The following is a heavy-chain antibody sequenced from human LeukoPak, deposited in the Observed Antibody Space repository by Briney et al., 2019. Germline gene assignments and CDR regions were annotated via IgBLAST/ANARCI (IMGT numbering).Heavy chain of an antibody. J-gene: IGHJ4*02. CDR3: ARGYDYGDYVGDFDY. V-gene: IGHV1-18*01. CDR2: ITTYNGNT. D-gene: IGHD4-17*01. Sequence: ASVKVSCKASGYTFTSYPISWVRQAPGQGLEWMGWITTYNGNTNYARKLQGRVTMTTDTSTRTAYMDLRGLRSDDTAVYCCARGYDYGDYVGDFDYWGQGILVTASS. CDR1: GYTFTSYP.